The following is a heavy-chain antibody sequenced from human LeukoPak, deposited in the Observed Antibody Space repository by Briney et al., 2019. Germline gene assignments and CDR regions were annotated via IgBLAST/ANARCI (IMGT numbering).Heavy chain of an antibody. CDR2: IKKDGSEK. V-gene: IGHV3-7*01. CDR3: EGSAGY. J-gene: IGHJ4*02. Sequence: GGSLRLSCAASGFTFSNYWMSWVRQAPGKGLEWVANIKKDGSEKYYADSVKGRFTISRDNAKNSLYLQMNSLRVEDTAVYYCEGSAGYWGQGTLVTVSS. D-gene: IGHD6-19*01. CDR1: GFTFSNYW.